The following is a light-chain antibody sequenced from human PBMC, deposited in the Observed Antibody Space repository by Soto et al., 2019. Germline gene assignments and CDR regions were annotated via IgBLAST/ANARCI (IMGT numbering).Light chain of an antibody. Sequence: QSALTQPASVSGSPGQSITISCTGTSSDVGGYNYVSWHQQHPGKAPKLIIYDVSNRPSGVSNRFSGSKSGNTASLTISGLQAEDEADYYCSSYSTTSPVVFGGGTKLTVL. CDR1: SSDVGGYNY. CDR2: DVS. CDR3: SSYSTTSPVV. V-gene: IGLV2-14*01. J-gene: IGLJ2*01.